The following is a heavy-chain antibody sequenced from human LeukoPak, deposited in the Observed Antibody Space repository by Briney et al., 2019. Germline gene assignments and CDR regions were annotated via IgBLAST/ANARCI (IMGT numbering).Heavy chain of an antibody. J-gene: IGHJ4*02. V-gene: IGHV4-34*01. CDR2: ISHTEGT. Sequence: SETLSLTYGVFGVSINDYYWSWIRQSPGKGLEWIGEISHTEGTRYNPSLESRVTMSVGTSENQLSLKLIFVTAADTAVYYYAKLRCGLSGSICYNHWGLGTLVTVSS. CDR3: AKLRCGLSGSICYNH. CDR1: GVSINDYY. D-gene: IGHD2-21*01.